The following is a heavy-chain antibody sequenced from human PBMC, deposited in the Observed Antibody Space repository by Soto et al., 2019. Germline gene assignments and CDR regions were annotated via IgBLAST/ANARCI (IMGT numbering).Heavy chain of an antibody. CDR2: IRSKAYGGTT. CDR1: GFTFGDYA. J-gene: IGHJ6*02. Sequence: GGSLRLSCTASGFTFGDYAMSWVRQAPGKGLEWVGFIRSKAYGGTTEYAASVKGRFTISRDDSKSIAYLQMNSLKTEDTAVSYFTRYSGGATPYYYYGMDVWGQGTTVTVSS. D-gene: IGHD1-26*01. CDR3: TRYSGGATPYYYYGMDV. V-gene: IGHV3-49*04.